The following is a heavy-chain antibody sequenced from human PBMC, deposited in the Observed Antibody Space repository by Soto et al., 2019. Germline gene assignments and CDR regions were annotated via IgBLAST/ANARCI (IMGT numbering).Heavy chain of an antibody. D-gene: IGHD6-13*01. V-gene: IGHV3-48*01. CDR2: ISSGSSTI. J-gene: IGHJ4*02. CDR1: GFTFSSYS. CDR3: VAAAGHDY. Sequence: PGGSLRLSCAASGFTFSSYSMNWVRQAPGKGLEWVSYISSGSSTIYYADSVKGRFTISRDNAKNSLYLQMNSLRAEDTAVYYCVAAAGHDYWGQGTLVTVSS.